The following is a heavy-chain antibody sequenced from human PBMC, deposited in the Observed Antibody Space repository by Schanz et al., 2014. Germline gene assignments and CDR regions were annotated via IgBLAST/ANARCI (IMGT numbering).Heavy chain of an antibody. CDR2: INPDSGGA. V-gene: IGHV1-2*06. D-gene: IGHD1-26*01. CDR1: GFTFNGYY. CDR3: ARGFPSAGGGYVHY. Sequence: QAQLVQSGAEVKKPGASVKVSCKASGFTFNGYYIHWVRQAPGQGLEWMGRINPDSGGASYARRTHGRDTRTWDTYISIAYMELSRLTSDDTAVYFCARGFPSAGGGYVHYWGQGSLVTVSS. J-gene: IGHJ4*02.